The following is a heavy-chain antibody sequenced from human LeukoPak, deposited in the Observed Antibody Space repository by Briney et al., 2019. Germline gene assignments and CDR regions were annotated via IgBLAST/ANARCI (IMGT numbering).Heavy chain of an antibody. Sequence: SVKVSCKASGGTFISYAISWVRQAPGQGLEWMGGIIPIFGTANYAQRFQGRVTITADESTSTAYMELSSLRSEDTAVYYCASGPSQFGQFGMDVWGQGTTVTVSS. CDR1: GGTFISYA. J-gene: IGHJ6*02. D-gene: IGHD3-10*01. CDR3: ASGPSQFGQFGMDV. V-gene: IGHV1-69*13. CDR2: IIPIFGTA.